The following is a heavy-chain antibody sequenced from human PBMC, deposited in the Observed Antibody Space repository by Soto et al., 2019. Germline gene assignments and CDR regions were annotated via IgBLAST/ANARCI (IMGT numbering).Heavy chain of an antibody. CDR2: VFYTGST. Sequence: ETLSLTCTVSGGSISSYHWSWIRQSPGKGLEWIGYVFYTGSTKYNPALKRRVTISVDTSKNQFSLKLSSVSAADTGLYYCARSYSGTFYGYDTWGQGILVTVSS. D-gene: IGHD1-26*01. V-gene: IGHV4-59*01. CDR3: ARSYSGTFYGYDT. CDR1: GGSISSYH. J-gene: IGHJ5*02.